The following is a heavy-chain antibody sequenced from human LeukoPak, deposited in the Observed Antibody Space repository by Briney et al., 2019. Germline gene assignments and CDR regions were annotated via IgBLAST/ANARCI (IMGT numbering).Heavy chain of an antibody. Sequence: SSEALSLTCTVSGGSMSSYHWSWLREPAEKGLEWIGRIYTSGSTNYHPSLKGRVTMSVDTSKNQCSLKLSSVTAADTAVYYCAGEAVAGNDYWGQGTMVTVSS. CDR2: IYTSGST. CDR1: GGSMSSYH. J-gene: IGHJ4*02. D-gene: IGHD6-19*01. V-gene: IGHV4-4*07. CDR3: AGEAVAGNDY.